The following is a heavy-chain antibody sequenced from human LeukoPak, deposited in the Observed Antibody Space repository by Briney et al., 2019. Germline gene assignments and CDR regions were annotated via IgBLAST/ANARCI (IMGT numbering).Heavy chain of an antibody. CDR1: GFAFSTYW. J-gene: IGHJ4*02. V-gene: IGHV3-74*01. CDR2: INSDGRST. CDR3: ATSPLDSRYFFDY. Sequence: PGGSLRLSCAASGFAFSTYWMHWVRQAPGKGLVWVSRINSDGRSTTYADSVKGRFTISRDNAKNTLCLQMNSLRAEDTAVYYCATSPLDSRYFFDYWGQGTLVTVSS. D-gene: IGHD6-13*01.